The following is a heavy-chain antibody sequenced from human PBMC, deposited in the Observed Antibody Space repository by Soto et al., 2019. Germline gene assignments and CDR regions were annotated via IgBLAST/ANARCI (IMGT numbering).Heavy chain of an antibody. CDR1: GGSFSGYY. Sequence: QVQLQQWGAGLLKPSETLSLTCAVYGGSFSGYYWSWIRQPPGKGLEWIGEINHSGSTNYNPSLKSRVTISVDTSKNQFALKLSSVTAADTAVYYCARVRGTYVYRGWFDPWGQGTLVTVSS. D-gene: IGHD3-16*01. V-gene: IGHV4-34*01. J-gene: IGHJ5*02. CDR3: ARVRGTYVYRGWFDP. CDR2: INHSGST.